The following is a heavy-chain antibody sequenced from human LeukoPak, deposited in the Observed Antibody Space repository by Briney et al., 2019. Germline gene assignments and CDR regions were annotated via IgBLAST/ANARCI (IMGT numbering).Heavy chain of an antibody. V-gene: IGHV4-4*07. Sequence: SETLSLTCTVSGGSISGYYWSWIRQPAGKGLEWIGRIYTSGSTNYNPSLKSRVTMSVDTSKNQFSLKLSSVTAADTAVYYCARAKGEQLVQLAFDIWGQGTMVTVSS. D-gene: IGHD6-13*01. CDR2: IYTSGST. CDR3: ARAKGEQLVQLAFDI. J-gene: IGHJ3*02. CDR1: GGSISGYY.